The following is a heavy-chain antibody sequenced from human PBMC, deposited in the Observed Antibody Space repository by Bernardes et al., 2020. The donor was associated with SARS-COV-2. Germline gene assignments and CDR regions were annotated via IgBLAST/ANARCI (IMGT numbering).Heavy chain of an antibody. CDR2: IKSETDGGTS. V-gene: IGHV3-15*01. J-gene: IGHJ4*02. CDR1: GFSFTNDW. CDR3: TTDPF. Sequence: VGSLRLSCVASGFSFTNDWMNWVRQAPGKGLEWVGRIKSETDGGTSDYAAAVKGRFTISRDDSRNTLYLQMNSLKPEDTGVYYCTTDPFWGQGTLVTVSS.